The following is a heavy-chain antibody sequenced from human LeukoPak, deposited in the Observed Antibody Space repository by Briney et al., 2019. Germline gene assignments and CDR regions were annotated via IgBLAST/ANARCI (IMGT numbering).Heavy chain of an antibody. CDR3: ARDLCHGGSCFDS. J-gene: IGHJ4*02. Sequence: APVKVSCKTSGYTFTDYYVHWVRQAPGQGLEWLAWINPDSGATNFAQRFQGRVTMTRDTSVNTVHMELNRLRSDDTAVYYCARDLCHGGSCFDSRGQGTLVTVSS. CDR2: INPDSGAT. D-gene: IGHD2-15*01. V-gene: IGHV1-2*02. CDR1: GYTFTDYY.